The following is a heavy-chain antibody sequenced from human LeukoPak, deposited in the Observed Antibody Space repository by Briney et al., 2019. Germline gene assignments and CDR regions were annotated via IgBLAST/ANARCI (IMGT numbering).Heavy chain of an antibody. D-gene: IGHD6-19*01. CDR3: EGAWS. V-gene: IGHV3-7*01. Sequence: GGSLRLSCAASGFTFSSYLMNWVRQAPGEGLEWVANINQDGSKKNYVDSVKGRFTISRDNAKNSLYLQMNSLRAEDTAVYYCEGAWSWGQGTLVTVSS. J-gene: IGHJ5*02. CDR2: INQDGSKK. CDR1: GFTFSSYL.